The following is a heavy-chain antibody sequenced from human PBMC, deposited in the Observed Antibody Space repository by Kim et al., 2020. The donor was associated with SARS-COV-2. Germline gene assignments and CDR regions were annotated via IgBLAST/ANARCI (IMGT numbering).Heavy chain of an antibody. V-gene: IGHV3-11*01. CDR3: VREPAN. CDR2: SVGSSM. J-gene: IGHJ4*02. Sequence: SVGSSMRYADSVNGRFSITRDNATKSLSLQMNSLTPEDTAVYYCVREPANWGQGTLVTVSS.